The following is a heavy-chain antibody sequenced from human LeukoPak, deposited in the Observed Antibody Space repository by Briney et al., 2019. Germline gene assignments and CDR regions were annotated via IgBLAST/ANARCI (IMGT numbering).Heavy chain of an antibody. CDR3: AREASGYDLFYFDY. V-gene: IGHV1-69*05. CDR2: IIPIFGTA. CDR1: GGTFSSYA. J-gene: IGHJ4*02. Sequence: GASVKVSCKASGGTFSSYAISWGRQAPGQGLEWMVGIIPIFGTANYAQKFQGRVTMNRDTSISTAYMELSRLRSDDTAVYYCAREASGYDLFYFDYWGQGTLVTVSS. D-gene: IGHD5-12*01.